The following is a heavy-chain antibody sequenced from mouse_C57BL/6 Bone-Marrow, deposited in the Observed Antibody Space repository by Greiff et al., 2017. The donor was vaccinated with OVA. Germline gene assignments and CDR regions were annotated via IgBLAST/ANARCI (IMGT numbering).Heavy chain of an antibody. CDR1: GFSLTSYG. J-gene: IGHJ2*01. CDR3: ARKWLLLYFDY. CDR2: IWSGGST. Sequence: VQRVESGPGLVQPSQSLSITCTVSGFSLTSYGVHWVRQSPGKGLEWLGVIWSGGSTDYNAAFISRLSISKDNSKSQVFFKMNSLQADDTAIYYCARKWLLLYFDYWGQGTTLTVSS. V-gene: IGHV2-2*01. D-gene: IGHD2-3*01.